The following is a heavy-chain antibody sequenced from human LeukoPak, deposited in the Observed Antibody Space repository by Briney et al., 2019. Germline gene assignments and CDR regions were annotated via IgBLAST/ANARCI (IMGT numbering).Heavy chain of an antibody. J-gene: IGHJ6*02. CDR1: GFTFDDYG. D-gene: IGHD5/OR15-5a*01. V-gene: IGHV3-20*01. Sequence: GGSLRLSCAASGFTFDDYGMSWVRHAPGKGLEWVSGINWNGGSTGYADSVKGRFTISRDNAKNSLYLQMNSLRAEDTALYHCARVSGEYYYYGMDVWGQGTTVTVSS. CDR2: INWNGGST. CDR3: ARVSGEYYYYGMDV.